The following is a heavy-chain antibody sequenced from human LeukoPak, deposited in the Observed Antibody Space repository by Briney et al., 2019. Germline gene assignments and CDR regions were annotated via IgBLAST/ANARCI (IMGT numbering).Heavy chain of an antibody. Sequence: SETLSLTCTVSGGSISSGGYYWSWIRQHPGKGLEWIGSIYYSGSTYYNPSLKSRVTISVDTSKNQFSLKLSSVTAADTAVYYCARHHGYFDWSPLYYFDYWGQGTLVTVSS. CDR1: GGSISSGGYY. D-gene: IGHD3-9*01. CDR3: ARHHGYFDWSPLYYFDY. J-gene: IGHJ4*02. CDR2: IYYSGST. V-gene: IGHV4-39*01.